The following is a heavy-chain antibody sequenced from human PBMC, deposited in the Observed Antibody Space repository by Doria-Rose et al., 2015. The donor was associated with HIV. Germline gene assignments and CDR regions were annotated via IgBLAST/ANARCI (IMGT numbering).Heavy chain of an antibody. Sequence: QITLKESSPVLVKPTETLTLTCTVSGVSLSSPGMGVSWIRQPPGKALEWLANIFSYDERSHKTSLKSRLTISRGTSKSQVVLTITDMDPVDSATYYCARIKSSRWYHKYYFDFWGQGTLVIVSA. CDR3: ARIKSSRWYHKYYFDF. CDR1: GVSLSSPGMG. V-gene: IGHV2-26*01. J-gene: IGHJ4*02. CDR2: IFSYDER. D-gene: IGHD6-13*01.